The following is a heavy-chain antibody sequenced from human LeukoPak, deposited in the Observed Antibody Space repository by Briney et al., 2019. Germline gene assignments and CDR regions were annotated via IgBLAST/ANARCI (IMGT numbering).Heavy chain of an antibody. Sequence: PSETLSLTCTVSGGSISSYYWSWIRQPPGKGLEWIGYIYYSGSTNYNPSLKSRVTISVDTSKNQFSLKLSSVTAADTAVYYCARVSGGYGSGSYYSATYFDYWGQGTLVTVSS. D-gene: IGHD3-10*01. CDR2: IYYSGST. J-gene: IGHJ4*02. CDR1: GGSISSYY. V-gene: IGHV4-59*01. CDR3: ARVSGGYGSGSYYSATYFDY.